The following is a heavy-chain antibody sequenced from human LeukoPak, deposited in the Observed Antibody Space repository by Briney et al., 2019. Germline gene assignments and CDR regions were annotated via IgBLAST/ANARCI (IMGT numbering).Heavy chain of an antibody. CDR3: ATWTGDDYGDYYYYYMDV. Sequence: KTSETLSLTCAVYGGSFSGYYWSWIRQPPGKGLEWIGEINHSGSTNYSPSLKSRVTISVDTSKNQFSLKLSSVTAADTAVYYCATWTGDDYGDYYYYYMDVWGKGTTVTVSS. V-gene: IGHV4-34*01. CDR2: INHSGST. CDR1: GGSFSGYY. D-gene: IGHD4-17*01. J-gene: IGHJ6*03.